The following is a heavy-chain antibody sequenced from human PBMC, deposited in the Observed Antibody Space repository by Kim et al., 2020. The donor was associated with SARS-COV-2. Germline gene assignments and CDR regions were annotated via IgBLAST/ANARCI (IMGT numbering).Heavy chain of an antibody. Sequence: LSLTCAASGFTFPHFDVHWVRQAPGKGLEWVSGINHSGGDTYYTDSVKGRFTISRDHSQNMVYLQMSSLGAEDTAMYYCAKAQTITMIIVAPAFEIWGQGTMVTVSS. J-gene: IGHJ3*02. CDR3: AKAQTITMIIVAPAFEI. CDR1: GFTFPHFD. V-gene: IGHV3-23*01. CDR2: INHSGGDT. D-gene: IGHD3-22*01.